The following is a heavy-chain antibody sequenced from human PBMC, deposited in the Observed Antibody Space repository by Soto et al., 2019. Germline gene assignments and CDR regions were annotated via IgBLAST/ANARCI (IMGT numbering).Heavy chain of an antibody. Sequence: GASVKVSCKASGGTFSSYAISWVRQAPGQGLEWMGGIIPIFGTANYAQKFQGRVTITADKSTSTAYMELSSLRSEDTAVYYCARVSDYDSSGYYSVFPDYWGQGTLVTVSS. J-gene: IGHJ4*02. CDR2: IIPIFGTA. V-gene: IGHV1-69*06. D-gene: IGHD3-22*01. CDR3: ARVSDYDSSGYYSVFPDY. CDR1: GGTFSSYA.